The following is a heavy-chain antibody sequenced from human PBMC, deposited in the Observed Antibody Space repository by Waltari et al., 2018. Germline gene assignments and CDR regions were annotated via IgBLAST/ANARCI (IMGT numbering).Heavy chain of an antibody. D-gene: IGHD3-16*01. CDR1: GCTFTIYA. Sequence: QVQLVQSGAEVKNPGSSVKVSCKASGCTFTIYAISWVRPAPGQGLEWMGGIIPIFGTANYAQKFQGRVTITADKSTSTAYMELSSLRSEDTAVYYCARGDLSDTRNWFDPWGQGTLVTVSS. CDR2: IIPIFGTA. J-gene: IGHJ5*02. V-gene: IGHV1-69*14. CDR3: ARGDLSDTRNWFDP.